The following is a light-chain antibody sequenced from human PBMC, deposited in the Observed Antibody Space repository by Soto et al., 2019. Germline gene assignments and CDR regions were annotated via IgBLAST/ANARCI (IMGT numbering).Light chain of an antibody. CDR2: EDN. CDR3: QSYDNSNVV. Sequence: NFMLTQPHSVSESPGKTVTISCTRSGGSIATNFVQWYQQRPGSAPTTVIYEDNQRSSGVPDRFSGSLDASSNSASLTISGVRTEDEADYYCQSYDNSNVVFGGGTQLTVL. V-gene: IGLV6-57*03. CDR1: GGSIATNF. J-gene: IGLJ2*01.